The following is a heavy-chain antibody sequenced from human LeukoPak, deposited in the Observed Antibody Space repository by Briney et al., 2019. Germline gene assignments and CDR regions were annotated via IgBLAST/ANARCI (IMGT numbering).Heavy chain of an antibody. D-gene: IGHD1-26*01. J-gene: IGHJ4*02. V-gene: IGHV3-23*01. CDR3: AGDQRGIVGVFDY. CDR2: ISGSDGST. CDR1: GFTFSSSA. Sequence: HHGGSLRLSCAASGFTFSSSAMSWVRLAPGKGLEWVSGISGSDGSTYYADSVKGRFTISRDNSKNTLYLQMNSLRAEDTAVYYCAGDQRGIVGVFDYWGQGTLVTVSS.